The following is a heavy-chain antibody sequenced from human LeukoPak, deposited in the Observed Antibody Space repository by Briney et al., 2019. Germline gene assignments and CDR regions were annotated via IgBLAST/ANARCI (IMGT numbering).Heavy chain of an antibody. CDR3: VRGHYADY. Sequence: LGGSLRLSCAASGFAFSSYYVNWVRQAPGKGLEWVANIKPDGSEENYVDSVRGRFTISRDNAKNSVYLQMNSLRADDTALYYCVRGHYADYTSQGTLVTVSS. V-gene: IGHV3-7*01. J-gene: IGHJ4*02. CDR1: GFAFSSYY. CDR2: IKPDGSEE.